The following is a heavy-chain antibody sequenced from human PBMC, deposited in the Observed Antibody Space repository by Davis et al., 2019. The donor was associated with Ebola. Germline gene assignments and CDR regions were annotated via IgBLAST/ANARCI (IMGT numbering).Heavy chain of an antibody. J-gene: IGHJ3*01. CDR2: LGTSADT. CDR3: AKDTSNIWFDV. CDR1: GFIFRNYV. Sequence: GESLKIPCAASGFIFRNYVMSWVRQAPGKGLEWVSTLGTSADTYYADSVKGRFTISRDNSRNTLYLQMNGLRVEDTAIYYCAKDTSNIWFDVWGQGTTVTVSS. V-gene: IGHV3-23*01. D-gene: IGHD1-26*01.